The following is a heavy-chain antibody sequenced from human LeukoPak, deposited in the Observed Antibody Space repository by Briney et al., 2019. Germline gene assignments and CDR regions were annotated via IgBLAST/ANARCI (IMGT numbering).Heavy chain of an antibody. Sequence: SVKVSCKASGYTFTDYYLHWMRQAPGQGLAWMGYINPSSGGTNYAQNFQDRVTMTRDTSISTAYMELSRLKSDDTAVYYCARGQHGSSDQGYWGQGTLVTVSS. V-gene: IGHV1-2*02. CDR1: GYTFTDYY. J-gene: IGHJ4*01. D-gene: IGHD6-13*01. CDR2: INPSSGGT. CDR3: ARGQHGSSDQGY.